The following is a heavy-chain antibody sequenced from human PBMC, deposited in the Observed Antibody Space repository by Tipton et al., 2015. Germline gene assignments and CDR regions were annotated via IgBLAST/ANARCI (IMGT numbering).Heavy chain of an antibody. CDR3: ARQIAAAARDWFDP. CDR2: IYHSGST. J-gene: IGHJ5*02. V-gene: IGHV4-59*08. CDR1: GGSISSYY. Sequence: GLVKPSETLSLTCTVSGGSISSYYWSWIRQPPGKGLEWIGSIYHSGSTNYNPSLKSRVTISVDTSKNQFSLKLSSVTPADTTVYYCARQIAAAARDWFDPWGQGTLVTVSS. D-gene: IGHD6-13*01.